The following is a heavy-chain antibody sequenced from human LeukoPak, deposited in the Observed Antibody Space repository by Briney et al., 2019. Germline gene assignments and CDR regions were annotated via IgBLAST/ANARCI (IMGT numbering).Heavy chain of an antibody. CDR2: ISSSGNT. CDR3: ARLGAGPTYYDFWSGYSSFYFDY. CDR1: GGSFSGYY. J-gene: IGHJ4*02. V-gene: IGHV4-34*01. Sequence: SETLSLTCAVYGGSFSGYYWSWIRQPPGKGLEWIGGISSSGNTYYNPSLKSRITIFIDTSKNHFSLKLSSVSAADTAVYYCARLGAGPTYYDFWSGYSSFYFDYWGQGTLVTVSS. D-gene: IGHD3-3*01.